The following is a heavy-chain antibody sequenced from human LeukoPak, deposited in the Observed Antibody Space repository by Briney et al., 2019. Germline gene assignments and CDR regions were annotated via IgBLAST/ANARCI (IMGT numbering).Heavy chain of an antibody. CDR1: GGSISSYY. CDR2: IYYSGYT. CDR3: ARRAGGVSIYLRFDP. Sequence: SETLSLTCTVSGGSISSYYWSWIRQPPGRGLEWIGYIYYSGYTNYNPSLKSRVTISVDTSKNQFSLKLSSVTAADTAVYYCARRAGGVSIYLRFDPWGQGTLVTVSS. J-gene: IGHJ5*02. D-gene: IGHD3-16*01. V-gene: IGHV4-59*12.